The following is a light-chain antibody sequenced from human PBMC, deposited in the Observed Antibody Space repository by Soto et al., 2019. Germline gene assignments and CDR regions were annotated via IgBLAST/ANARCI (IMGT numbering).Light chain of an antibody. Sequence: QSALTQPPSASGSPGQSVTISCTGTSSDVGGYNYVFWYQQHPGKAPKLMIYEVSKRPSGVPDRFSGSKSGNTASLTVSGLQAEDEADYYCSSYAGSNIWVFGGGTKVTVL. CDR3: SSYAGSNIWV. V-gene: IGLV2-8*01. J-gene: IGLJ3*02. CDR1: SSDVGGYNY. CDR2: EVS.